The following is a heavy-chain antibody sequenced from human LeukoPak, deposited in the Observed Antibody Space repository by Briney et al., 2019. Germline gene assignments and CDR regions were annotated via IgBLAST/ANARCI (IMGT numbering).Heavy chain of an antibody. J-gene: IGHJ2*01. Sequence: ASVTVSCTASGYTFTSYGISWVRQAPGQGLEWMGWISAYNGNTNYAQKLQGRVTMTTDTSTSTAYMELRSLRSDDTAVYYCARDYYDSSGYRYFDLWGRGTLVTVSS. CDR2: ISAYNGNT. CDR3: ARDYYDSSGYRYFDL. D-gene: IGHD3-22*01. V-gene: IGHV1-18*01. CDR1: GYTFTSYG.